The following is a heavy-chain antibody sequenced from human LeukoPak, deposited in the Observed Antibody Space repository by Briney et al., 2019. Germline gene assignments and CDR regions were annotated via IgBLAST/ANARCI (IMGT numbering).Heavy chain of an antibody. D-gene: IGHD3-22*01. J-gene: IGHJ5*02. Sequence: GASVKLSCKASGYTFTSYDINRVRQATGQGLGWLGWMNINSGNTAYAQKFPGRVTMTSNTSRTTAYLERSSLMSEDTDLYYYASEYYYDSPCWFDPWGQGTLVTVSS. CDR1: GYTFTSYD. V-gene: IGHV1-8*01. CDR3: ASEYYYDSPCWFDP. CDR2: MNINSGNT.